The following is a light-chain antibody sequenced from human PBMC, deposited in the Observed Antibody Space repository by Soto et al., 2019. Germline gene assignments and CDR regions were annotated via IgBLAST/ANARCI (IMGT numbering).Light chain of an antibody. J-gene: IGKJ1*01. CDR3: QQYYSTPLT. CDR1: QIGLYSSNNKNY. Sequence: DIVMTQSPDSLAVSLGEGATINFKSGQIGLYSSNNKNYLAWYQQKPGQPPKLLIYWASTRESGVPARFSGSGSGTDFTLTIRSLQAEEVAVYYCQQYYSTPLTLGHGPKVDIK. V-gene: IGKV4-1*01. CDR2: WAS.